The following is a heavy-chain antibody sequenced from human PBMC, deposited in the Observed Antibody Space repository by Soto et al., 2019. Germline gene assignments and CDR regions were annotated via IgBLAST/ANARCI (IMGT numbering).Heavy chain of an antibody. Sequence: EVQLVESWGGLVQPGRSLRLSCAASGFTFDDYAMHWVRQAPGKGLEWVSGISWNSGSIGYADSVKGRFTISRDNAKNSLYLQMNSLRAEDTALYYCAKDATYYDILTGYIDYWGQGTLVTVSS. J-gene: IGHJ4*02. CDR3: AKDATYYDILTGYIDY. V-gene: IGHV3-9*01. CDR1: GFTFDDYA. CDR2: ISWNSGSI. D-gene: IGHD3-9*01.